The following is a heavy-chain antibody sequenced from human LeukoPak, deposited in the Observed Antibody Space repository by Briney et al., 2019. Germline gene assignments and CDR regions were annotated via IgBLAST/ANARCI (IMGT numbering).Heavy chain of an antibody. V-gene: IGHV4-34*01. Sequence: SETLSLTCAVYGGSFSGYYWTWIRQTPGKGLEWIGEMNPSGSANYNPSLKSRVTISVDTSKNQFSLKLSSVTAADTAVYYCARGRQDVTMIVVVMTAVSYYLDVWGKGTTVTVS. J-gene: IGHJ6*03. CDR3: ARGRQDVTMIVVVMTAVSYYLDV. CDR2: MNPSGSA. CDR1: GGSFSGYY. D-gene: IGHD3-22*01.